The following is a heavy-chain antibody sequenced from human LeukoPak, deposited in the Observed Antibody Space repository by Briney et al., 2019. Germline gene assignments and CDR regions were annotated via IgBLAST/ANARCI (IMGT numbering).Heavy chain of an antibody. D-gene: IGHD6-13*01. Sequence: GGSLRLSCAASGFMFSRYAMIWVRQTPGKGLEWVSAITETGAGTYYADSVKGRFTTSRDNSRNTVYLQMDSLRAEDTAVYFCARGTAAAANRNWFDSWGQGTLVTVSS. CDR2: ITETGAGT. CDR1: GFMFSRYA. V-gene: IGHV3-23*01. CDR3: ARGTAAAANRNWFDS. J-gene: IGHJ5*01.